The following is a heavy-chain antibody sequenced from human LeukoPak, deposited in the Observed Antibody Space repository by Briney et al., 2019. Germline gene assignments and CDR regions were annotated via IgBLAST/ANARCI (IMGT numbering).Heavy chain of an antibody. CDR3: ATYYVNGAGRGH. J-gene: IGHJ4*02. V-gene: IGHV4-61*08. CDR1: GASVSSGDHH. D-gene: IGHD2-8*01. CDR2: NMNT. Sequence: SEALSLTCIVSGASVSSGDHHWSWIRQAPGKGLEWIGHNMNTYYNLSLKSRVTITIDTSKNQFSLMLSTVTAADTAIYYCATYYVNGAGRGHWGPGTLVTVSS.